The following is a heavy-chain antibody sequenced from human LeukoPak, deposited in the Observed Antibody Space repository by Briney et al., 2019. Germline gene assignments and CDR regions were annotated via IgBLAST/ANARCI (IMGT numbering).Heavy chain of an antibody. Sequence: PGGSLRLSCAASGFTFSSYAMQWVRQAPGKGLEWGAVISYDGSNKYYADSVKGRFTISRDNSRNSLYLQMNDLRADDTAMYYCARGVYGPDYSNCWGHGTLVTVSS. J-gene: IGHJ4*01. CDR2: ISYDGSNK. D-gene: IGHD3-16*01. V-gene: IGHV3-30-3*01. CDR3: ARGVYGPDYSNC. CDR1: GFTFSSYA.